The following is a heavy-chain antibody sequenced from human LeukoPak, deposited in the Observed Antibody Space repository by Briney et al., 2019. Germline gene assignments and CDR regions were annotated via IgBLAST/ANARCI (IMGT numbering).Heavy chain of an antibody. CDR3: ARLDFYCSSTSCDDY. CDR2: ISSSSSTI. J-gene: IGHJ4*02. D-gene: IGHD2-2*01. Sequence: PGGSLRLSCAASGFTFSSYSMNWVRQAPGKGLEWVSYISSSSSTIYYADSVKGRFTISRDNAKNSLYLQMNSLRAEDTAAYYCARLDFYCSSTSCDDYWGQGTLVTVSS. CDR1: GFTFSSYS. V-gene: IGHV3-48*01.